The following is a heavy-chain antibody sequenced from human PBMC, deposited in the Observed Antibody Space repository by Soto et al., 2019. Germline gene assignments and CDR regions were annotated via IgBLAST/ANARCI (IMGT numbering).Heavy chain of an antibody. D-gene: IGHD2-15*01. CDR2: ISYDGSNK. CDR1: GFTFSSYA. CDR3: ARGDREDIAVVVGARPGEYGVDV. V-gene: IGHV3-30-3*01. J-gene: IGHJ6*02. Sequence: QVQLVESGGGVVQPGRSLRLSCAASGFTFSSYAMHWVRQAPGKGLECVSDISYDGSNKFYRDSVKGRFTISRDNSKNTLYLQINSLRYEDTAVYYCARGDREDIAVVVGARPGEYGVDVWGEGTTVTVA.